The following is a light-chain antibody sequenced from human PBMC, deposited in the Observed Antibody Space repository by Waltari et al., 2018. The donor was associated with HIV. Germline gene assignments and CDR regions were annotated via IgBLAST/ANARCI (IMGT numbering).Light chain of an antibody. V-gene: IGLV1-36*01. J-gene: IGLJ1*01. CDR1: NSNIGTNA. CDR3: AAWDDTLKGFV. Sequence: QSVLTQPPSASGAPRQRVTISCSGTNSNIGTNAVYWYQQLPGTAPKLLIYYDNLLAPGGPDRFSGSKSGASASLAISGLQSEDEADYYCAAWDDTLKGFVFGSGTRVTVL. CDR2: YDN.